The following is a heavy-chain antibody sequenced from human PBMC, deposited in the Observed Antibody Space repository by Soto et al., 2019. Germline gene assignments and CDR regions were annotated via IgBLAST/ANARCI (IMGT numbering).Heavy chain of an antibody. CDR2: ISGSGGST. J-gene: IGHJ4*02. CDR3: ANIFKWKYFDY. V-gene: IGHV3-23*01. Sequence: GGSLRLSCAASGFTFSSYALSWVRQAPGKGLEWVSAISGSGGSTYYADSVKGRFTISRDNSQNTLYLQMNSLRAEDTAVYYCANIFKWKYFDYWGQGTLVTVYS. CDR1: GFTFSSYA. D-gene: IGHD1-1*01.